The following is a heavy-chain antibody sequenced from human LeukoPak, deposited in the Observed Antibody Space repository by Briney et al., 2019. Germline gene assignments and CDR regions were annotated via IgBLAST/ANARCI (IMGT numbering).Heavy chain of an antibody. J-gene: IGHJ3*02. V-gene: IGHV1-2*02. Sequence: GASVKVSCKASGYTFTGYYMHWVRQAPGQGLEWMGWINPNSGGTNYAQKFQGRVTMTTDTSMSTAYMELSRLTSDDTAVYYCAREMGATRSGAFDIWGQGTMVTVSS. CDR1: GYTFTGYY. D-gene: IGHD1-26*01. CDR2: INPNSGGT. CDR3: AREMGATRSGAFDI.